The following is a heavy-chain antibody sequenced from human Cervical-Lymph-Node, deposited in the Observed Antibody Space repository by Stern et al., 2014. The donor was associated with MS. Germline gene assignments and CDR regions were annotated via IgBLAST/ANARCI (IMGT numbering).Heavy chain of an antibody. CDR1: GYTFSKFG. CDR3: ARPMRYFDCWFDP. V-gene: IGHV1-18*01. Sequence: QVQLVQSGAEVKKPGASVRVSCKASGYTFSKFGISWVRQAPGQGLEWMGWMSAYNGNTKYAQKFKDRVAMTKETSTNTAYMELRSLRSDDTAVYYCARPMRYFDCWFDPWGQGTLVTVSS. CDR2: MSAYNGNT. J-gene: IGHJ5*02. D-gene: IGHD3-9*01.